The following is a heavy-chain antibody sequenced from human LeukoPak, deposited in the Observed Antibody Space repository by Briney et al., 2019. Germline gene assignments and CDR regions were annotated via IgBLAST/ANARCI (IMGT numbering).Heavy chain of an antibody. V-gene: IGHV3-48*04. J-gene: IGHJ4*02. CDR2: ITSGSGTI. D-gene: IGHD3-9*01. CDR1: GFTFSTYS. CDR3: ARDQSFYDILTGRFDY. Sequence: GGSLRLSCAASGFTFSTYSMNWVRQAPGKGVGGISYITSGSGTIDYADSVKGRFTISRDNAENSLYLQMNSLRAEDTAVYYCARDQSFYDILTGRFDYWGQGTLVTVSS.